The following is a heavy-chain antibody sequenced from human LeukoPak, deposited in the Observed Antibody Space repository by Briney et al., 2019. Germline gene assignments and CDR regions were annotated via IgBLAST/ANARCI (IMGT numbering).Heavy chain of an antibody. CDR3: AKAIRSIAAAAYRNYYMDV. Sequence: GGSLRLSCAASGFTFSSYAMSWVRQAPGKGLEWVSAISGSGGSTHYADSVKGRFTISRDNSKNTLYLQMNSLRAEDTAVYYCAKAIRSIAAAAYRNYYMDVWGKGTTVTVSS. V-gene: IGHV3-23*01. J-gene: IGHJ6*03. D-gene: IGHD6-13*01. CDR2: ISGSGGST. CDR1: GFTFSSYA.